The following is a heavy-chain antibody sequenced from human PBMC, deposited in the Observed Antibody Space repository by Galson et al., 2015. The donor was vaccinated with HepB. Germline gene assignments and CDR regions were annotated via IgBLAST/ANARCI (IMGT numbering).Heavy chain of an antibody. V-gene: IGHV4-34*01. CDR1: GGSFSGYY. CDR2: INHSGST. D-gene: IGHD5-12*01. Sequence: SETLSLTCAVYGGSFSGYYWSWIRQPPGKGLEWIGEINHSGSTNYNPSLKSRVTISVDTSKNQFSLKLSSVTAADTAVYYCARAKHIVATTTHYYYGMDVWGQGTTVTVSS. J-gene: IGHJ6*02. CDR3: ARAKHIVATTTHYYYGMDV.